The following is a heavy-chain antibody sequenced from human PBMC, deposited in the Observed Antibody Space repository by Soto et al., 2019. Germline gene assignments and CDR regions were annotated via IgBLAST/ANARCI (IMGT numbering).Heavy chain of an antibody. CDR2: IWYDGSNK. J-gene: IGHJ4*02. V-gene: IGHV3-33*01. D-gene: IGHD3-16*01. CDR3: ARGKWLQLGPDY. Sequence: PGGSLRLSCAASGFTFSTYGMHWVRQAPGKGLEWVAVIWYDGSNKNYADSVKGRFIISRDNTRNTLYLEMNSLRAEDTAMYYRARGKWLQLGPDYWGQGTLVTV. CDR1: GFTFSTYG.